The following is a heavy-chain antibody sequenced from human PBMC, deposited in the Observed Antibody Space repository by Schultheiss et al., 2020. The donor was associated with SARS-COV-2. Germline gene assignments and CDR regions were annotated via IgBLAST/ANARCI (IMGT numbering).Heavy chain of an antibody. Sequence: GGSLRLSCAASGFTFSSYGMHWVRQAPGKGLEWVSYISSSGSTIYYADSVKGRFTISRDNSKNTLYLQMNSLRDEDTAVYYCARVSVEYYYGMDVWGQGTTVTVSS. J-gene: IGHJ6*02. CDR1: GFTFSSYG. V-gene: IGHV3-48*02. CDR3: ARVSVEYYYGMDV. CDR2: ISSSGSTI.